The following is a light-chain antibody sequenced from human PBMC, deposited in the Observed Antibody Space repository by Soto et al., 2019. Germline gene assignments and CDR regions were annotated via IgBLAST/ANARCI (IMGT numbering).Light chain of an antibody. V-gene: IGLV1-51*02. CDR3: ATWDFSLSSVV. CDR2: END. J-gene: IGLJ3*02. CDR1: SSNVGDRY. Sequence: QSVLTQPPAVSAAPGQKVTISCSGSSSNVGDRYVCWYQQVPGTAPNLLIYENDKRPSGIPDRISGSNSGTSATLAITGLQTGDEADYFCATWDFSLSSVVFGGGTQLTVL.